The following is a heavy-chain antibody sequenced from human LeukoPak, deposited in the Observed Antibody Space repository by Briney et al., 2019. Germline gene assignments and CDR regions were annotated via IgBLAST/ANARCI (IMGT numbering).Heavy chain of an antibody. D-gene: IGHD3-10*01. CDR3: ARRSGSGRNPFYI. J-gene: IGHJ3*02. Sequence: ASVKVSCKASGYTFTTYDINWVRQAPGQGVEWMGYINTNSGNTGYARKFQGRVTITRTTSISTVYMELRSLRYEDTAVYYCARRSGSGRNPFYIWGHGTLVTVSS. CDR2: INTNSGNT. V-gene: IGHV1-8*03. CDR1: GYTFTTYD.